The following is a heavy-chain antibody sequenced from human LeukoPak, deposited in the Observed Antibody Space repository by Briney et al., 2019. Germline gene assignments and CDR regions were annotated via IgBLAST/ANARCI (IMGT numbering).Heavy chain of an antibody. CDR2: IYYSGSI. CDR3: ARVRRATTVNTERRAFDI. Sequence: PSETLSLTCTVSGASISSYYWSWIRQPPGKGLGWIGYIYYSGSINYNPSLKSRVTISVDTSKNQFSLKLSSVTAADTAVYYCARVRRATTVNTERRAFDIWGQGTMVTVSS. D-gene: IGHD4-17*01. J-gene: IGHJ3*02. CDR1: GASISSYY. V-gene: IGHV4-59*01.